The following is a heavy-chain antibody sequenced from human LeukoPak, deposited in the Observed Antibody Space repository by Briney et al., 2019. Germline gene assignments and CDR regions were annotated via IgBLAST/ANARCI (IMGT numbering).Heavy chain of an antibody. Sequence: SETLSLTCTVSGGSISSYYWSWIRQPPGKGLEWIGYIYYSGTTNYNPPLKSRVTISVDTSKNQFSLKLSSVTAADTAVYYCARGVYIAAAQYGYWGQGTLVSVSS. CDR2: IYYSGTT. CDR1: GGSISSYY. V-gene: IGHV4-59*01. D-gene: IGHD6-13*01. J-gene: IGHJ4*02. CDR3: ARGVYIAAAQYGY.